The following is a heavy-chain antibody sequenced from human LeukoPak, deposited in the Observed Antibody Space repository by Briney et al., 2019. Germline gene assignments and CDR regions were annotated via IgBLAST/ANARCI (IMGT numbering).Heavy chain of an antibody. D-gene: IGHD5-18*01. CDR1: GFTFSTYT. CDR3: AKLRIQLWSDY. J-gene: IGHJ4*02. V-gene: IGHV3-23*01. CDR2: ISGSGGST. Sequence: GGSLRLSCAASGFTFSTYTMAWVRQAPGKGLEWVSAISGSGGSTYYADSVKGRFTISRDNSKNTLYLQMNSLRAEDTAVYYCAKLRIQLWSDYWGQGTLVTVSS.